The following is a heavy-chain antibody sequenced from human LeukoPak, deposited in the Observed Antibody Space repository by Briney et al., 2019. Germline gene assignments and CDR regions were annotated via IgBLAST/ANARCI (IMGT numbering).Heavy chain of an antibody. CDR1: GFTFDDYA. V-gene: IGHV3-43D*03. CDR3: AKEGSDQARLYYYYYMDV. Sequence: GGSLRLSCAASGFTFDDYAMHWVRQAPGKGLEWVSLISWDGGSTYYADSVKGRFTISRDNSKNSLYLQMNSLRAEDTALYYCAKEGSDQARLYYYYYMDVWGKGTTVTVSS. CDR2: ISWDGGST. J-gene: IGHJ6*03. D-gene: IGHD2-2*01.